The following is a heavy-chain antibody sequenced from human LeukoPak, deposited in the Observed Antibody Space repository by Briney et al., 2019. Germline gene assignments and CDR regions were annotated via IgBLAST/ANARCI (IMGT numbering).Heavy chain of an antibody. Sequence: PGGSQRLSCTASGFTFGDYVMSWVRQAPGKGLEWVGFIRSKAYGGTTEYAASVKGRFTISRDDSKSIAYLQMNSLKTEDTAVYYCTRGKYYDFWSGYYPDYWGQGTLVTVSS. V-gene: IGHV3-49*04. CDR2: IRSKAYGGTT. D-gene: IGHD3-3*01. CDR1: GFTFGDYV. CDR3: TRGKYYDFWSGYYPDY. J-gene: IGHJ4*02.